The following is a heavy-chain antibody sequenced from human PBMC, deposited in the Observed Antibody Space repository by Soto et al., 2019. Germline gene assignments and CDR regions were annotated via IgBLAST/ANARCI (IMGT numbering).Heavy chain of an antibody. D-gene: IGHD3-10*01. CDR3: ARALHELANDY. V-gene: IGHV4-34*01. Sequence: QVQLQQWGAGLLKPSETLSLTCAVYGGSFSGYYWSWIRQPPGKGLEWIGEINHSGSTNYNPSLKSRVTISVDTSKNQFSLKLSSVTAADTAVYYCARALHELANDYWGQGTLFTVSS. CDR1: GGSFSGYY. CDR2: INHSGST. J-gene: IGHJ4*02.